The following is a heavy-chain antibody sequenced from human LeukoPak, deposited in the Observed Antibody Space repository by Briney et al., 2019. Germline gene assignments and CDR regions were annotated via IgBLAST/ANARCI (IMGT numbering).Heavy chain of an antibody. Sequence: PGGSLRLSCAASGFTFDDYAMHWVRQAPGKGLEWVSGISWNSGSIGYVDSVKGRFTISRDNARNSLYLQMNSLRAEDTALYYCAKDILNYDFWSGYYTNWGQGTLVTVSS. CDR2: ISWNSGSI. CDR1: GFTFDDYA. CDR3: AKDILNYDFWSGYYTN. V-gene: IGHV3-9*01. J-gene: IGHJ4*02. D-gene: IGHD3-3*01.